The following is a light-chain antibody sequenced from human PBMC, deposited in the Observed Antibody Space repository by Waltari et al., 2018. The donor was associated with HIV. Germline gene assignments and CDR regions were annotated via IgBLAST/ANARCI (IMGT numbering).Light chain of an antibody. CDR3: QQYFKTPYT. CDR1: RSVLYSSDNKNY. CDR2: WAS. J-gene: IGKJ2*01. V-gene: IGKV4-1*01. Sequence: DIVMTQSPDSLTVSLGERATINCKSSRSVLYSSDNKNYLVWYQQKSGQSPKVVISWASTRDSGVPDRFSGSVSRTDFTLTISSLQAEDVALYYCQQYFKTPYTFGQGTKVEI.